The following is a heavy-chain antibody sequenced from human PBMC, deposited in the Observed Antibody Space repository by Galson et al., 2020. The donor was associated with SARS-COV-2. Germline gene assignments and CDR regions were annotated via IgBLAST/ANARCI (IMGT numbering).Heavy chain of an antibody. J-gene: IGHJ4*02. V-gene: IGHV4-39*01. CDR1: GGSISSSSYY. CDR3: ARLKMKSITIFGVVSGGGSFDY. D-gene: IGHD3-3*01. Sequence: SETLSLPCTVSGGSISSSSYYWGWIRQPPGKGLEWIGSIYYSGSTYYNPSLKSRVTISVDTSKNQFSLKLSSVTAADTAVYYCARLKMKSITIFGVVSGGGSFDYWGQVTLVTVSS. CDR2: IYYSGST.